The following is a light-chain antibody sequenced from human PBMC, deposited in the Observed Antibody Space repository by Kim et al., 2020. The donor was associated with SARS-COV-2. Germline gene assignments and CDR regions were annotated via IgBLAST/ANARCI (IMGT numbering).Light chain of an antibody. CDR3: QQYVSSPLFESSRNT. V-gene: IGKV3-20*01. CDR2: GAS. Sequence: ATPSCKASLGVRSSSVAWYQQKLGQAPRLLIYGASRRATGIPDRFSSSESGTDFTLTISRLDPEDFAVYYCQQYVSSPLFESSRNTFGQGTRLEL. CDR1: LGVRSSS. J-gene: IGKJ2*01.